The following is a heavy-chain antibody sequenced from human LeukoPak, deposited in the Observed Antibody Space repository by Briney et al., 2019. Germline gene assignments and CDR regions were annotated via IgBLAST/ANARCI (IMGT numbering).Heavy chain of an antibody. CDR3: AHSRGSGWYSDAFDI. D-gene: IGHD6-19*01. Sequence: TLSLTCTVSGGSISSYYWSWIRQPPGKALEWLALIYWDDDKRYSPSLKSRLTITKDTSKNQVVLTMTNMDPVDTATYYCAHSRGSGWYSDAFDIWGQGTMVTVSS. CDR1: GGSISSYYW. V-gene: IGHV2-5*08. J-gene: IGHJ3*02. CDR2: IYWDDDK.